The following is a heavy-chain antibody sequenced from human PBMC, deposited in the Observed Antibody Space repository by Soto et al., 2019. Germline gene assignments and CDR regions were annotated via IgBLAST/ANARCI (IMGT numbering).Heavy chain of an antibody. D-gene: IGHD3-22*01. CDR1: GGSLSGYY. Sequence: SETLSLTCTVSGGSLSGYYWSWIRQPPGKGLEWIGDFYSSGSPHHNPSLKNRVSISEDRSKNEFSLKLSSVTAADTAIYYCAREFYYDSSGIGFEAWGQGTRVTVSS. CDR2: FYSSGSP. V-gene: IGHV4-59*01. CDR3: AREFYYDSSGIGFEA. J-gene: IGHJ5*02.